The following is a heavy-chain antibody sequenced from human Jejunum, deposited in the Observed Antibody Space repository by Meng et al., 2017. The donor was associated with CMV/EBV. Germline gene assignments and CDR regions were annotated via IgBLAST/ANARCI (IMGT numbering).Heavy chain of an antibody. Sequence: FSGSGMHWVRQAPGKGLEWVAIISFEGSHTYYSDSVKGRFTISRDNSKNTVHLQMNSLRAEDAAVYYCAKGFQTSGLQTIWAPLANDYWGQGTLVTVSS. D-gene: IGHD3-10*01. CDR1: FSGSG. J-gene: IGHJ4*02. V-gene: IGHV3-30*18. CDR3: AKGFQTSGLQTIWAPLANDY. CDR2: ISFEGSHT.